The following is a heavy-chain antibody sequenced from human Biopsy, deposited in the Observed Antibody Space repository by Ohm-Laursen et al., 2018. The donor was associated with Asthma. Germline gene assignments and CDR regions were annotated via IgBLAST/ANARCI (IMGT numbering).Heavy chain of an antibody. CDR2: ISWNSATI. V-gene: IGHV3-9*01. J-gene: IGHJ4*02. Sequence: SLRLSCTASGSKFDEYTMHWVRQAPGKGLEWVSGISWNSATIGYADSVEGRFIISRDNAKNSVFLHMDSLRPEDTAFYYCAKVRSDWVITESFDYWGQGVLVTVSS. CDR3: AKVRSDWVITESFDY. CDR1: GSKFDEYT. D-gene: IGHD3-22*01.